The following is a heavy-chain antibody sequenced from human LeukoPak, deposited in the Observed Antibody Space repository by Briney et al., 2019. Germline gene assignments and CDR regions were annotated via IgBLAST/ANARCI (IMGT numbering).Heavy chain of an antibody. CDR2: INHSGST. J-gene: IGHJ4*02. D-gene: IGHD3-10*01. CDR1: GFSFSGYY. V-gene: IGHV4-34*01. CDR3: ARDEGWSMVRGVIDY. Sequence: AETLSLTCAVYGFSFSGYYLSWIRQPPGKGLEWIGEINHSGSTNYNPSLKSRLTISLDATENQFSLKQISVTGADTAVYYCARDEGWSMVRGVIDYWGQGTLVTVSS.